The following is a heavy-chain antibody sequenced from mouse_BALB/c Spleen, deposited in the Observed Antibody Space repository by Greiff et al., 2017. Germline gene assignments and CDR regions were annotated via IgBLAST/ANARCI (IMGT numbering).Heavy chain of an antibody. CDR2: INPSTGYT. CDR3: ARSEGYYYGSIGDY. D-gene: IGHD1-1*01. J-gene: IGHJ2*01. Sequence: QVQLQQSGAELAKPGASVKMSCKASGYTFTSYWMHWVKQRPGQGLEWIGYINPSTGYTEYNQKFKDKATLTADKSSSTAYMQLSSLTSEDSAVYDCARSEGYYYGSIGDYWGQGTTLTVSS. V-gene: IGHV1-7*01. CDR1: GYTFTSYW.